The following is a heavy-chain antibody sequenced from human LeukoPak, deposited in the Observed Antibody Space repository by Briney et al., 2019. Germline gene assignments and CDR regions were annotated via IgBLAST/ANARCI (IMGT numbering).Heavy chain of an antibody. CDR1: GGSISSYY. V-gene: IGHV4-59*08. J-gene: IGHJ4*02. CDR3: ASSTTVTSFDY. D-gene: IGHD4-17*01. Sequence: SETLSLTCTVSGGSISSYYWSWIRQPPGKGLEWIGYIYYSGSTNYNPSLKSRVTISVDTSKNQFSLKLSSVTAADTAVYYCASSTTVTSFDYWGQGTLVTVSS. CDR2: IYYSGST.